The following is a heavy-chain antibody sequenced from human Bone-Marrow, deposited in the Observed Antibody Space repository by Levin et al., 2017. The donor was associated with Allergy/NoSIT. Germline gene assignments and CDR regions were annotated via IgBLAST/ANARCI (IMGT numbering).Heavy chain of an antibody. CDR2: ICHSGST. V-gene: IGHV4-4*02. D-gene: IGHD6-6*01. CDR1: GGSSRGSNC. CDR3: AREIVAPGYYYYYYMDV. J-gene: IGHJ6*03. Sequence: SETLSLTCAVSGGSSRGSNCWSWVRQPPGKGLEWIGEICHSGSTTYTPSLKSRVTMSVDKSKNQFSLKLTSVTAADTAVYYCAREIVAPGYYYYYYMDVWGKGTTVTVSS.